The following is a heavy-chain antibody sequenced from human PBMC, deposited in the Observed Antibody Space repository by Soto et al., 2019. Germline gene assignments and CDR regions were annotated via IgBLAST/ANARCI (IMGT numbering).Heavy chain of an antibody. J-gene: IGHJ6*02. CDR2: IKSKTDGGTT. Sequence: EVQLVESGGGLVKPGGSLRLSCAASGFTFSNAWMNWVRQAPGKGLEWVGRIKSKTDGGTTDYAAPVKGRFTISRDDSKNTLYLQMNSLKTEDTAVYYCTTGYCSGGSCYPPYYYYYGMDVWGQGTTVTVSS. V-gene: IGHV3-15*07. CDR3: TTGYCSGGSCYPPYYYYYGMDV. CDR1: GFTFSNAW. D-gene: IGHD2-15*01.